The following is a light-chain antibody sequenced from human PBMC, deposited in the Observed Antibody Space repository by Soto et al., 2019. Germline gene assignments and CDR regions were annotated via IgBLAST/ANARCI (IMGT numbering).Light chain of an antibody. CDR2: EAS. V-gene: IGKV1-5*03. J-gene: IGKJ2*01. CDR1: QSINNW. CDR3: QQYDSDSST. Sequence: DIQMTQSASTLSACVGDRVTITCRASQSINNWLAWYQQKPGKAPKLLIYEASSLLSGVPSRFSGSGSGTEFTLTISSLQPDDFADYYCQQYDSDSSTFGQGTKLDI.